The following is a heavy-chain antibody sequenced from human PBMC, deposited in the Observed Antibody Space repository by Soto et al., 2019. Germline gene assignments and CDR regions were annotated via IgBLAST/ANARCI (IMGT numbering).Heavy chain of an antibody. CDR3: AAGSSGYSYGPSDYYYYYGMDV. CDR2: IVVGSGNT. D-gene: IGHD5-18*01. Sequence: ASVKVSCKASGFTFTGSAVQWVRQARGQRLEWIGWIVVGSGNTNYAQKFQERVTITRDMSTSTAYMELSSLRSEDTAVYYCAAGSSGYSYGPSDYYYYYGMDVWGQGTTVTVSS. V-gene: IGHV1-58*01. J-gene: IGHJ6*02. CDR1: GFTFTGSA.